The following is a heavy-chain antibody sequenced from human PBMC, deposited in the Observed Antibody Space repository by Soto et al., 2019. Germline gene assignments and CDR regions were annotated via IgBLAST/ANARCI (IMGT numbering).Heavy chain of an antibody. CDR3: ARIADIVVVPAAMIDAFDI. Sequence: PXEXLKIYCKCSGYXFTSYLLVWVRHMPGKGLEWIGIIYPGDSDTRYSPSFQGQVTISDDKSIITAYLQWSSLKASDTAIYYCARIADIVVVPAAMIDAFDIWGQGTMVTVSS. V-gene: IGHV5-51*01. D-gene: IGHD2-2*01. J-gene: IGHJ3*02. CDR1: GYXFTSYL. CDR2: IYPGDSDT.